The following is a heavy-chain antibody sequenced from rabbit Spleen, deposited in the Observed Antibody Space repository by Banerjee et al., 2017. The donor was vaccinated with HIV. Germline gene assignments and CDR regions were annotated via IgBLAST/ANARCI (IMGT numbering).Heavy chain of an antibody. CDR2: IDSGSSGRT. D-gene: IGHD7-1*01. V-gene: IGHV1S40*01. Sequence: QSLEESGGALVKPGASLTLTCTASGVSFSSSSYMCWVRQAPGKGLEWIACIDSGSSGRTDYATWAKGRFTISKTSSTTVTLQMTSLTAADTATYFCARDNIDHGYGRDLWGPGTLVTVS. J-gene: IGHJ4*01. CDR3: ARDNIDHGYGRDL. CDR1: GVSFSSSSY.